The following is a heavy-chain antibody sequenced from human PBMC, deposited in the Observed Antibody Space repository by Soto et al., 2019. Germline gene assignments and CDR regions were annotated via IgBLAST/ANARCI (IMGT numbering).Heavy chain of an antibody. D-gene: IGHD2-15*01. Sequence: GWSLRLSCAASGFSFSISPMHLVRQAPGKGPEWVALISYDGTNKFYADSVKGRFTISRDNSKSTLYLQVDSLRPEDAAVYYCAGGKDIVVVVAAIHYYYYGMDVWGQGTTVTVSS. CDR1: GFSFSISP. V-gene: IGHV3-30-3*01. CDR2: ISYDGTNK. CDR3: AGGKDIVVVVAAIHYYYYGMDV. J-gene: IGHJ6*02.